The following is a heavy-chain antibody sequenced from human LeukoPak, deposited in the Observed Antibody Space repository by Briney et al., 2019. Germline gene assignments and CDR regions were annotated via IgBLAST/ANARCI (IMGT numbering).Heavy chain of an antibody. J-gene: IGHJ4*02. CDR1: GYSFTSYW. V-gene: IGHV5-10-1*01. CDR3: ASYGSGVAFDY. CDR2: IDPSDSYT. Sequence: GESLRISCKGSGYSFTSYWISWVRQMPGKGLEWMGRIDPSDSYTNYSPSFQGHVTISADKSISTAYLQWSSLKASDTAMYSCASYGSGVAFDYWRQGTLVTVSS. D-gene: IGHD3-10*01.